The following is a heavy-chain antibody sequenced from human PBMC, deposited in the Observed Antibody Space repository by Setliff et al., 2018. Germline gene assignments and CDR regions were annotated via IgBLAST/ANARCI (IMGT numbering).Heavy chain of an antibody. D-gene: IGHD5-18*01. CDR2: ISSSSSTI. Sequence: PGGSLRLSCAASGFTFSSYSMNWVRQAPGKGLEWVSYISSSSSTIYYADSVKGRFTISRDNAKNSLYLQMNSLRAEDTAVYYCARQDTAMSRPRGYFDYWGQGTLVTVSS. CDR1: GFTFSSYS. J-gene: IGHJ4*02. V-gene: IGHV3-48*04. CDR3: ARQDTAMSRPRGYFDY.